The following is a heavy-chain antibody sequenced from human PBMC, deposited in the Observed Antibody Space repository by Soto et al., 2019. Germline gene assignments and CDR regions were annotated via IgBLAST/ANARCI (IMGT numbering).Heavy chain of an antibody. V-gene: IGHV3-23*01. CDR2: ISGRGDNT. J-gene: IGHJ4*02. Sequence: EVQVLESGGGLVQPGGSLRLSCAASGFSFNNNARTWVRQAPGKGLEWVSTISGRGDNTYYAYTVKGRFTISRDNSKNTMYMQMCILRTEDTAEYSLGKWGWGSRSDCWGRVTLVTVSS. D-gene: IGHD7-27*01. CDR1: GFSFNNNA. CDR3: GKWGWGSRSDC.